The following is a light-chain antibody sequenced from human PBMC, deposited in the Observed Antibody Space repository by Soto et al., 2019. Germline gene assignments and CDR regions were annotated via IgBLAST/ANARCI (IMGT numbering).Light chain of an antibody. CDR1: SSDVGGYNS. Sequence: QSALTQPPSASGSPGQSVTISCTGTSSDVGGYNSVSWYQQHPGKAPKLVIYEVSKRPSGVPDRFSGSKSGNTASLTVSGLQAEDEADYYCSSYAGSNNLYVFGTGTKLTVL. J-gene: IGLJ1*01. CDR3: SSYAGSNNLYV. V-gene: IGLV2-8*01. CDR2: EVS.